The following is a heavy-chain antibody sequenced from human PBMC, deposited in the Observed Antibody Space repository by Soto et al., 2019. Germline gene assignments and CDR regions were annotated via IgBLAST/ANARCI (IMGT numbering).Heavy chain of an antibody. CDR3: ARPMTTVTTIDAFDI. J-gene: IGHJ3*02. CDR2: IYYSGST. D-gene: IGHD4-17*01. Sequence: SETLSLTCTVSGGSISSSSYYWGWIRQPPGKGLEWIGSIYYSGSTYYNPSLKSRVTISVDTSKNQFSLKLSSVTAADTAVYYCARPMTTVTTIDAFDIWGQGTMVTVSS. V-gene: IGHV4-39*01. CDR1: GGSISSSSYY.